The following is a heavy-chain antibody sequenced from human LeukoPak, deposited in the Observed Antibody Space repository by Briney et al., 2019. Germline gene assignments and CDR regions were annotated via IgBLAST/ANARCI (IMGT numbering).Heavy chain of an antibody. CDR2: IYPGDSDT. Sequence: GESLKISCKGSGFTFTNYWIGWVRQMPGKGLEWMGIIYPGDSDTRYSPSFQGQVTISADKSISTAYLQWSSLRASDTAMYYCARSWVAGYGTVLDYWGQGALVTVSS. D-gene: IGHD6-19*01. CDR1: GFTFTNYW. J-gene: IGHJ4*02. CDR3: ARSWVAGYGTVLDY. V-gene: IGHV5-51*01.